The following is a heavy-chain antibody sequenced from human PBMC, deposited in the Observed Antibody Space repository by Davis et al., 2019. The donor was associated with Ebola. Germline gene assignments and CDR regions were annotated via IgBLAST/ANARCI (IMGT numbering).Heavy chain of an antibody. V-gene: IGHV3-48*03. CDR3: AKASGSLRDYYYYMDV. Sequence: GESLKLSCATSGFTFSSYEMNWVRQAPGKGLEWVSYVSSSGRGTLYADSVKGRFTISRDNSKNTLYLQMNSLRAEDTAVYYCAKASGSLRDYYYYMDVWGKGTTVTVSS. J-gene: IGHJ6*03. CDR2: VSSSGRGT. CDR1: GFTFSSYE. D-gene: IGHD7-27*01.